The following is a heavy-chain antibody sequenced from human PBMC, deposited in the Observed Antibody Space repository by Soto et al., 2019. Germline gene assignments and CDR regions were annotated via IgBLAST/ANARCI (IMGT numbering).Heavy chain of an antibody. CDR3: ARDSYCSGGSCDAFDI. D-gene: IGHD2-15*01. V-gene: IGHV3-21*01. CDR1: GFTFSSYS. CDR2: ISSSSSYI. Sequence: GGSRRLSCAASGFTFSSYSMNWVRQAPGKGLEWVSSISSSSSYIYYADSVKGRFTISRDNAKNSLYLQMNSLRAEDTAVYYCARDSYCSGGSCDAFDIWGQGTMVTVSS. J-gene: IGHJ3*02.